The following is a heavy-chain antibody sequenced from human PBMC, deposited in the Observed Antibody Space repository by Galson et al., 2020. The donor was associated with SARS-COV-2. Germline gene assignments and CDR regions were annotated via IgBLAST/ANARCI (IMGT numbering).Heavy chain of an antibody. CDR3: AREPVYSSELFSPRYFDY. CDR1: GFIFSRNT. CDR2: ISSSRSYI. J-gene: IGHJ4*02. V-gene: IGHV3-21*01. Sequence: GGSLRLSCAGSGFIFSRNTMHWVRQAPGKGLEWVSSISSSRSYIYYADSVKGRFTISRDNAENSLFLQMKSLRAEDTAVYYCAREPVYSSELFSPRYFDYWGQGTLVTVSS. D-gene: IGHD6-25*01.